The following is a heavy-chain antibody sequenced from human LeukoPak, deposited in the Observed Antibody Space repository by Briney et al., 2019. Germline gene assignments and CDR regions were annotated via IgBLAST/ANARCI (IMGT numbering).Heavy chain of an antibody. V-gene: IGHV3-48*03. Sequence: GGSLRLSCAASGFTFSSYGKNWVRQAPGKGLEWVSYISSSGSTIYYADSVKGRFTISRDNAKNSLYLQMNSLRAEDTAVYYCTRGEGYSYPTGLSWGQGTLVTVSS. CDR3: TRGEGYSYPTGLS. CDR2: ISSSGSTI. J-gene: IGHJ5*02. CDR1: GFTFSSYG. D-gene: IGHD5-18*01.